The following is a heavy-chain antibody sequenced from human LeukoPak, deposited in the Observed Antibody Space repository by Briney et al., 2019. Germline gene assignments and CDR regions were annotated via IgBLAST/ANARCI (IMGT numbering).Heavy chain of an antibody. CDR3: AKGLGAFDI. V-gene: IGHV3-11*01. D-gene: IGHD3-16*01. CDR1: GFTFSDYY. Sequence: GGSLRLSCVASGFTFSDYYMSWIRQAPGKGLEYISYISSSGRDIYYPDSVKGRFTISRDNAKNSLYLQMNSLRAEDTAVYYCAKGLGAFDIWGQGTMVTVSS. J-gene: IGHJ3*02. CDR2: ISSSGRDI.